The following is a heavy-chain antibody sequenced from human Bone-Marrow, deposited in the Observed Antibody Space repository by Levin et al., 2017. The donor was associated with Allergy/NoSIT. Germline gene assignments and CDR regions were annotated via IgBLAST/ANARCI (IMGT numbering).Heavy chain of an antibody. CDR3: AKPRGYCSGGSCYSFDY. CDR2: ISYDGSNK. CDR1: GFTFSSYG. Sequence: SCAASGFTFSSYGMHWVRQAPGKGLEWVAVISYDGSNKDYADSVKGRFTITRDNSKNTLYLQMNSLRAEDSAVYYCAKPRGYCSGGSCYSFDYWGQGILVIVSS. V-gene: IGHV3-30*18. J-gene: IGHJ4*02. D-gene: IGHD2-15*01.